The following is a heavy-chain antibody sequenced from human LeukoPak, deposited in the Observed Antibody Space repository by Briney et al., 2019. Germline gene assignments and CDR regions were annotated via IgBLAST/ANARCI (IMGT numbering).Heavy chain of an antibody. CDR3: ARQVRQSRPNFDY. V-gene: IGHV4-39*01. CDR1: GGSISSSSYY. Sequence: SETLSLTCTVSGGSISSSSYYWGWIRQPPGKGLEWIGSIYYSGSTYYNPSLKSRVTISVDTSKNQFSLKLSSVTAADTAVYYCARQVRQSRPNFDYWGQGTLVTVSS. CDR2: IYYSGST. J-gene: IGHJ4*02. D-gene: IGHD4/OR15-4a*01.